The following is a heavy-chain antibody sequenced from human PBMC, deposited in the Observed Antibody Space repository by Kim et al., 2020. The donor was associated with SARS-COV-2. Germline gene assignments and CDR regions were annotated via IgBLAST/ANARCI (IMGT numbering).Heavy chain of an antibody. V-gene: IGHV4-39*07. CDR2: IYYSGST. CDR1: GGSISSSSYY. D-gene: IGHD6-13*01. CDR3: ARDHTYSSSWYAGLVYFDY. Sequence: SETLSLTCTVSGGSISSSSYYWGWIRQPPGKGLEWIGSIYYSGSTYYNPSLKSRVTISVDTSKNQFSLKLSSVTAADTAVYYCARDHTYSSSWYAGLVYFDYWGQGTLVTVSS. J-gene: IGHJ4*02.